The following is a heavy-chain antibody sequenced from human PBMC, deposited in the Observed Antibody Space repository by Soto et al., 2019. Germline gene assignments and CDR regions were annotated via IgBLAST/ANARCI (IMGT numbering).Heavy chain of an antibody. Sequence: QLQLQESGPGLVKPSETLSLTCTVSGGSISSSSYYWGWIRQPPGKGLEWIGSTYYSGSTYYNPSLKSRVTISVDTSKNQFSLKLSSVTAADTAVYYCARRRLRYFDWFELVDYWGQGTLVTVSS. CDR2: TYYSGST. CDR3: ARRRLRYFDWFELVDY. J-gene: IGHJ4*02. V-gene: IGHV4-39*01. D-gene: IGHD3-9*01. CDR1: GGSISSSSYY.